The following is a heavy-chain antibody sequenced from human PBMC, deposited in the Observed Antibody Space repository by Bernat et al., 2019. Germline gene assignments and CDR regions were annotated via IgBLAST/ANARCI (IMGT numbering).Heavy chain of an antibody. CDR2: ISTYNGNT. J-gene: IGHJ4*02. D-gene: IGHD1-26*01. CDR1: GYTFTSYG. Sequence: QVQLVQSGAEVKKPGASVKVSCKASGYTFTSYGISWVRQAPGQGLEWMGWISTYNGNTNYAQKLQGRVTMTTDTSTSTAYMELRSLRSDDTAVYYCAIVSLRSGRREGVFDYWGQGTRVTVSS. V-gene: IGHV1-18*01. CDR3: AIVSLRSGRREGVFDY.